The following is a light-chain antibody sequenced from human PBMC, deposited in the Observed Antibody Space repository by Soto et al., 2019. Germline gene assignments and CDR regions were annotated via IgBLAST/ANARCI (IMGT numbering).Light chain of an antibody. Sequence: SHMTLSPTSLSPSVRERVTITCRASQGVDNYLAWYQQKPGKAPKLLIYAASTLQSGVPSRFTGSGSGTDFTLTISSLQPEDAATYYCQKCKGGLFTFGGGTKVDIK. CDR3: QKCKGGLFT. J-gene: IGKJ4*01. CDR2: AAS. V-gene: IGKV1-27*01. CDR1: QGVDNY.